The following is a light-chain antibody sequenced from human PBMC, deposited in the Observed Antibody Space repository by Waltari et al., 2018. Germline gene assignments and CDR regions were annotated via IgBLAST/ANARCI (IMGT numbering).Light chain of an antibody. V-gene: IGLV1-36*01. J-gene: IGLJ3*02. CDR3: AAWDDSLNGLV. Sequence: QSVLTQPPSVSEAPRQRVTISCSGSSSHIGSNAVTWYQQVPGKAPKLLIYYDDLLPSGVSDRFSGSKSGTSASLAISGLQSEDEADYHCAAWDDSLNGLVFGGGTKLTVL. CDR1: SSHIGSNA. CDR2: YDD.